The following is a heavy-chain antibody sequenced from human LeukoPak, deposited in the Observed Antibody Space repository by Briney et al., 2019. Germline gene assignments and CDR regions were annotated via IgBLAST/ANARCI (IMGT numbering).Heavy chain of an antibody. CDR3: ARDFPAPYDGSYGY. CDR2: INTYSGNT. V-gene: IGHV1-18*01. CDR1: GYTFTSYG. J-gene: IGHJ4*02. Sequence: ASVKVSCKAPGYTFTSYGITWVRQAPGQGLEWMGWINTYSGNTNYAQYLQGRVTMTTDTSTRTVYMELRSLRSDDTAVYFCARDFPAPYDGSYGYWGQGTLVTVSS. D-gene: IGHD1-26*01.